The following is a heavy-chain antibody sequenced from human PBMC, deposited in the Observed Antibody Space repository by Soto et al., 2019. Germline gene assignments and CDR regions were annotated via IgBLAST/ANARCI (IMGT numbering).Heavy chain of an antibody. D-gene: IGHD3-10*01. Sequence: QVQLVQSGAEVKKPGSSVKVSCKASGGTFSSYAISWLRQAPGQGLEWMGGINPIFGAANYAQKFQDRVTITADESTSTAYMELSSQRSEDTAVYYCARDLILSGGGYYYMDVWGKGTTVTVSS. V-gene: IGHV1-69*01. CDR1: GGTFSSYA. CDR2: INPIFGAA. CDR3: ARDLILSGGGYYYMDV. J-gene: IGHJ6*03.